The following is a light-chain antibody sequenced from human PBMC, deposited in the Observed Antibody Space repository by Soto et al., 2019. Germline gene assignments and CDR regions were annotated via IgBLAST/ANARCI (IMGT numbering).Light chain of an antibody. CDR3: QQYDNFPR. J-gene: IGKJ2*03. Sequence: DIQMTQSPSSLSASVLERVTITFQASQDTKNYLNWYQHKPGKAPELLIYDASNMETGVPSRFSGSGSGTDFTFTITNLQLEYIATYYCQQYDNFPRFGQGTKVDIK. CDR2: DAS. V-gene: IGKV1-33*01. CDR1: QDTKNY.